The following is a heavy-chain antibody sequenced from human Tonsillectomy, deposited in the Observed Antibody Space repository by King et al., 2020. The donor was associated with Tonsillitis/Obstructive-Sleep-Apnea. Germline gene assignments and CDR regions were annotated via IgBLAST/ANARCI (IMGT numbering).Heavy chain of an antibody. CDR2: INHSGST. Sequence: VQLPQWGAGLLKPSETLSLTCAVYGGSFSGYYWSWIRQPPGKGLEWIGEINHSGSTNYNPSLKSRVTISVDTSKNQFSLKLSSVTAADTAVYYCARGRKRSGWFDPWGQGTLVTVSS. CDR3: ARGRKRSGWFDP. J-gene: IGHJ5*02. CDR1: GGSFSGYY. V-gene: IGHV4-34*01.